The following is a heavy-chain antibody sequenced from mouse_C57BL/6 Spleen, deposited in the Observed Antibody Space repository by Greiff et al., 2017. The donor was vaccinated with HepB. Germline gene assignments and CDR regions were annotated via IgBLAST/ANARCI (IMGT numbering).Heavy chain of an antibody. Sequence: VQLQQSGPELVKPGASVKISCKASGYAFSSSWMNWVKQRPGKGLEWIGRIYPGDGDTNYNGKFKGKATLTADKSSSTAYMQLSSLTSEDSAVYFCARNYDYDEYFDVWGTGTTVTVSS. CDR3: ARNYDYDEYFDV. V-gene: IGHV1-82*01. D-gene: IGHD2-4*01. CDR2: IYPGDGDT. CDR1: GYAFSSSW. J-gene: IGHJ1*03.